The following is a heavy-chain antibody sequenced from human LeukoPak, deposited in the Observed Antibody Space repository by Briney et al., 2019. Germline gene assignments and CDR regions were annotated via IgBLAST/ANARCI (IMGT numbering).Heavy chain of an antibody. Sequence: GRSLRLSCAASGFTFSSYGMHWVRQAPGKGLEWVAVISYDGSNKYYADSVKGRFTISRDDSKNMLYLQMNSLRAEDTAVYYCARDCCLRYASGNWGQGTLVTVSS. V-gene: IGHV3-30*12. D-gene: IGHD3-9*01. CDR3: ARDCCLRYASGN. J-gene: IGHJ4*02. CDR2: ISYDGSNK. CDR1: GFTFSSYG.